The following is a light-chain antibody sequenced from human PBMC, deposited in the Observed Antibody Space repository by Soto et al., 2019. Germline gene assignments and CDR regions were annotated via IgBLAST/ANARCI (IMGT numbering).Light chain of an antibody. V-gene: IGKV3-20*01. CDR1: QSVSSSY. J-gene: IGKJ1*01. Sequence: EIVFTQSPGTLSLSPGERATLSCRASQSVSSSYLAWYQQKPGQAPRLLIYGASSRATGIPDRFSGSGSRTDFTLTISRLEPEDFAVYYCQQYGSSPKTFGQGTKVDIK. CDR3: QQYGSSPKT. CDR2: GAS.